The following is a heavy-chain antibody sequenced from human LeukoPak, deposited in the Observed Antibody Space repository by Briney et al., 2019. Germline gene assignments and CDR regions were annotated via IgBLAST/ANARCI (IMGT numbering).Heavy chain of an antibody. D-gene: IGHD3-22*01. Sequence: PSEALSLTCTVSGGSISSSSYYWGGLRQPPERGVEWLGSIYYSGSTYHNPSLKSRVTISVDTSKNQSSPKLSSVTAADTAVYYCARQNYYYDSYFDYWGQGTLVTVSS. CDR3: ARQNYYYDSYFDY. CDR2: IYYSGST. CDR1: GGSISSSSYY. V-gene: IGHV4-39*01. J-gene: IGHJ4*02.